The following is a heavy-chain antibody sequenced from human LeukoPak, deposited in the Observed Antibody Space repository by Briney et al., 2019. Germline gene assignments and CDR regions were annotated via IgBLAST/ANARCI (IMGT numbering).Heavy chain of an antibody. CDR2: INSDGSST. CDR3: ARDPHLGDFWSGYPYYYYYYGMDV. V-gene: IGHV3-74*01. D-gene: IGHD3-3*01. CDR1: GFTFSSYW. J-gene: IGHJ6*02. Sequence: QSGGSLRLSCAASGFTFSSYWMHWVRHAPGKGLVWVSRINSDGSSTSYADSVKGRFTISRDNAKNTLYLQMNSLRAEDTAVYYCARDPHLGDFWSGYPYYYYYYGMDVWGQGTTVTVSS.